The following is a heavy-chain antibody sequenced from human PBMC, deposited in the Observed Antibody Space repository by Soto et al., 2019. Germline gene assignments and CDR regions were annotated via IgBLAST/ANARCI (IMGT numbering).Heavy chain of an antibody. CDR1: GYSFTSYW. Sequence: PGESLKISCKGSGYSFTSYWISWVRQMPGKGLEWMGRIDPSDSYTNYSPSFQGHVTISADKPISTAYLQWSSLKASDTAMYYCARRRSSPYYYGMDVWGQGTTVTVSS. J-gene: IGHJ6*02. CDR2: IDPSDSYT. V-gene: IGHV5-10-1*01. CDR3: ARRRSSPYYYGMDV.